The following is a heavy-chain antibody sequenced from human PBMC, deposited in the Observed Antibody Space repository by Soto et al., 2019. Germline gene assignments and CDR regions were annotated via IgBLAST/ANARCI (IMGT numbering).Heavy chain of an antibody. CDR1: GASFSSVGNT. D-gene: IGHD3-10*01. CDR2: IYYSGST. Sequence: QVQLQESGPGLVKPSQTLSLTCTVSGASFSSVGNTWSCLRQHPGKGLEWIGYIYYSGSTYYNPSLKSRVTLSVDTSKNQFSLKVTSVTAADTAVYYCARYGSGSYYPTTFDYWGQGTLVTVSS. V-gene: IGHV4-31*03. J-gene: IGHJ4*02. CDR3: ARYGSGSYYPTTFDY.